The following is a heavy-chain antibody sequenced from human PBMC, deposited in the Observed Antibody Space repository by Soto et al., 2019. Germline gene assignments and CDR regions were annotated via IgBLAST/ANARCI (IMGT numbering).Heavy chain of an antibody. V-gene: IGHV4-31*03. Sequence: SETLSLTCTVSGGSISRGGHYWSWIRQHPGKGLEWIGYIYYSGTTYYNPSLNSRLTISVDTSKNQFSLKLTSVTAADTAVYYCAREYSGYDKNRFAPWGQGTLVTVSS. D-gene: IGHD5-12*01. CDR1: GGSISRGGHY. CDR2: IYYSGTT. J-gene: IGHJ5*02. CDR3: AREYSGYDKNRFAP.